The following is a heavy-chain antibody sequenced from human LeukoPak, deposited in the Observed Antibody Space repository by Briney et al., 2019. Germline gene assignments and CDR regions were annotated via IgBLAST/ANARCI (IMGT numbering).Heavy chain of an antibody. Sequence: GASLKIYCKCSGYSFTSYWICWVRQMPGKGLECMGIIYPGDSDTRYSPSFQGQVTISADKSISTAYLQWSSLKASDTAMCYCARHETGPYFDYWGQGTLVTVSS. J-gene: IGHJ4*02. CDR2: IYPGDSDT. D-gene: IGHD1-1*01. V-gene: IGHV5-51*01. CDR1: GYSFTSYW. CDR3: ARHETGPYFDY.